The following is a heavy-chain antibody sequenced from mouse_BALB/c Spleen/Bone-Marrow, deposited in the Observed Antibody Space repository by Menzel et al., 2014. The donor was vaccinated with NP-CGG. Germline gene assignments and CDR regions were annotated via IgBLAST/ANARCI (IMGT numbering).Heavy chain of an antibody. CDR2: INSNGGST. CDR3: AGFYYGNNWYFDV. CDR1: GFTFSSYY. D-gene: IGHD2-1*01. V-gene: IGHV5-6-2*01. J-gene: IGHJ1*01. Sequence: EVKVVDSGGGLVKLGGSLKLSCAASGFTFSSYYMPWVRQTPEKRLELVAAINSNGGSTYYPDTVKGRFTISRDNAKNTLYLQMSSLKSEDTALFYCAGFYYGNNWYFDVWGAGTTVTVSS.